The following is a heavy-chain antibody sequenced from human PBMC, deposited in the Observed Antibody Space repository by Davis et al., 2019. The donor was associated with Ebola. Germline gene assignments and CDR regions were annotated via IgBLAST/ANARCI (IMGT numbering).Heavy chain of an antibody. J-gene: IGHJ6*02. D-gene: IGHD3-22*01. CDR2: IYYSGST. V-gene: IGHV4-31*03. CDR1: GGSISSGGYC. CDR3: ARSVALDGSSGYYYTSYYYGMDV. Sequence: MPSETLSLTCTVYGGSISSGGYCWSWIRQHPGKGLEWSGYIYYSGSTYYNQSLKSRVTISVDTSKNQFSLKLSSVTAAYTAVYYCARSVALDGSSGYYYTSYYYGMDVWRQVTTVTVSS.